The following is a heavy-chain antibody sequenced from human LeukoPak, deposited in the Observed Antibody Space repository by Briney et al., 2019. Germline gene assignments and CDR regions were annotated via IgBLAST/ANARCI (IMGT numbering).Heavy chain of an antibody. D-gene: IGHD6-6*01. J-gene: IGHJ4*02. CDR2: IHPNSGGT. Sequence: ASVKVSCKASGYTFTGYYMHWVRQAPGQGLEWMGRIHPNSGGTNYAQKFQGRVTMTRDTSISTAYMELSRLRSDDTAVYYCARVHSSSSWATFDYWGQGTLVTVSS. CDR3: ARVHSSSSWATFDY. V-gene: IGHV1-2*06. CDR1: GYTFTGYY.